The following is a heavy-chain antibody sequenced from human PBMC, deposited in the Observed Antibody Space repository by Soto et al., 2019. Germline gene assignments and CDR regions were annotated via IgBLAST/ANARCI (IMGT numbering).Heavy chain of an antibody. CDR1: GGSISGSSYY. CDR3: ARQNPLNWFDP. V-gene: IGHV4-39*01. Sequence: QLQLQASGPGLGKPSETLSLTCTVSGGSISGSSYYWGWIRQPPGKGLEWIGSISDSESTYYNLSLKSRITMSVDTSKNQFSLKLSSVSAADTAVYYCARQNPLNWFDPWGQGTLVTVSS. CDR2: ISDSEST. J-gene: IGHJ5*02.